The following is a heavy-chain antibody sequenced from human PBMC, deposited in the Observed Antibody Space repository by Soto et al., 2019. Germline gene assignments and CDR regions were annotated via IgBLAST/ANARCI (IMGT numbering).Heavy chain of an antibody. J-gene: IGHJ4*02. Sequence: SETLSLTCTVSGGSISSYYWSWIRQPPGKGLEWIGYIYYSGSTNYNPSLKSRVTISVDTSKNQFSLKLSSVTAADTAVYYCARIVVVGATLSPGYFDYWGQGTLVTVS. CDR3: ARIVVVGATLSPGYFDY. D-gene: IGHD2-15*01. V-gene: IGHV4-59*01. CDR1: GGSISSYY. CDR2: IYYSGST.